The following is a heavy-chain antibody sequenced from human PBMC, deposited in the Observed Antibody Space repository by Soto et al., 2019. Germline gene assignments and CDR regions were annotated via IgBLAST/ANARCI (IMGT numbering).Heavy chain of an antibody. J-gene: IGHJ6*02. Sequence: PGGSLRLSCAASGFTFSYYYMSGVRQAPGKGLEWVGFIRNKANGGTTEWTTSVKGRFTISRDDSKSITYLQMKSLKTEDTAVYYCSRAFDKKWSPSINYYYYGMDVWGQGTTVTVS. CDR3: SRAFDKKWSPSINYYYYGMDV. V-gene: IGHV3-49*04. CDR1: GFTFSYYY. CDR2: IRNKANGGTT. D-gene: IGHD2-8*01.